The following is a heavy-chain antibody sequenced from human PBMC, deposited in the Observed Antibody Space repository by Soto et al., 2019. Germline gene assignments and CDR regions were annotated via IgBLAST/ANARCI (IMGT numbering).Heavy chain of an antibody. Sequence: GGSLRLSCAASGFTFSSYAMTWVRQAPGKGLEWVSAISGTSGSSYYADSVKGRFTISRDNSKNTLYLQMNSLRAEDTAVYYCAKAVKGCSGTSCYTLNNGMDVWGQGTTVTVSS. CDR1: GFTFSSYA. CDR3: AKAVKGCSGTSCYTLNNGMDV. V-gene: IGHV3-23*01. J-gene: IGHJ6*02. CDR2: ISGTSGSS. D-gene: IGHD2-2*01.